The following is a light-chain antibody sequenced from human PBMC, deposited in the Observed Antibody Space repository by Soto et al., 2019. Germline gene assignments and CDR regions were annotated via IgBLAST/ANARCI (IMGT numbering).Light chain of an antibody. CDR2: DVS. V-gene: IGLV2-11*01. CDR1: SSDVGGYNY. Sequence: HSALTQPRSVSGSPGQSVTISCTGTSSDVGGYNYVSWYQQHPGKAPKLMISDVSKRPSGVPDRFSGSKSGNTASLTISGLQAEDEADYYSCSYAGSYVVFGGGTKLTVL. CDR3: CSYAGSYVV. J-gene: IGLJ2*01.